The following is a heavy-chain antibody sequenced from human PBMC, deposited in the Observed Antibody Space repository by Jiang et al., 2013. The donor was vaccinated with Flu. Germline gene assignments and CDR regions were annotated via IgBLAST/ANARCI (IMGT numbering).Heavy chain of an antibody. CDR2: DVETT. D-gene: IGHD6-6*01. CDR3: ATAGRRSEIFQH. Sequence: DVETTDYAAPVKGRFTISRDDSKTTVYLQMNSLKTEDTAVYYCATAGRRSEIFQHWGRGHPGHRLL. V-gene: IGHV3-15*01. J-gene: IGHJ1*01.